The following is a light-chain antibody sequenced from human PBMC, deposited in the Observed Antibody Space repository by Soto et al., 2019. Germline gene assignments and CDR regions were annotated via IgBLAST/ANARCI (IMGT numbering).Light chain of an antibody. CDR1: SSNIGANYD. CDR3: QSYDSTLSARYV. CDR2: ANS. V-gene: IGLV1-40*01. Sequence: QSVLTQSPSVSGAPGQRVTISCTGSSSNIGANYDVHWYQQRPGTAPKLLIFANSNRPSGVPDRFSGSKSGTSASLVITGLQAEDEGDYYCQSYDSTLSARYVFGTGTKLTVL. J-gene: IGLJ1*01.